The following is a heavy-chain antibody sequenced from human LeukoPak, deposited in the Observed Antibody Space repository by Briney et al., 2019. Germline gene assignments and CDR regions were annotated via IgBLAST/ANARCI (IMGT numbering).Heavy chain of an antibody. CDR1: GFTFSSYE. D-gene: IGHD6-19*01. CDR2: ISIYGGTT. V-gene: IGHV3-48*03. Sequence: PGGSLRLSCAASGFTFSSYEMSWVRQARGKGLEWISYISIYGGTTYYADSVEGRFTISRDNAKNSLYLQMNRLRVEDTAIYYCARDSSGRGYNWFDPWGQGTLVTVSS. J-gene: IGHJ5*02. CDR3: ARDSSGRGYNWFDP.